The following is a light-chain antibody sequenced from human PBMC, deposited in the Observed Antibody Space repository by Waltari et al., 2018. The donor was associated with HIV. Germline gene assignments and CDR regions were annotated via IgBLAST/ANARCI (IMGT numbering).Light chain of an antibody. Sequence: EIVLTQSPVTLSLSPGERANISCRASQNIRNYVGWYQQKSGQPPRLLIYDASTRDTEIPDRLGGAGSGTDFTLTIDSLEPEDFAMYYCQQRSNWPGTFGPGTRVDVK. V-gene: IGKV3-11*01. CDR1: QNIRNY. CDR3: QQRSNWPGT. J-gene: IGKJ3*01. CDR2: DAS.